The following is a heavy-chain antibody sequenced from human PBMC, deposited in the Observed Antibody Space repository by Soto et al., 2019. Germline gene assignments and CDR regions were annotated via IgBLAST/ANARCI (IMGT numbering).Heavy chain of an antibody. CDR3: AKNRGRVTTSWHFDY. CDR2: VYYSGNT. V-gene: IGHV4-59*01. J-gene: IGHJ4*02. CDR1: GGSLSSYY. Sequence: PSETLSLTCTVSGGSLSSYYWTWIRQPPGKGLEWIGYVYYSGNTNYNPSLKSRVTISVDTSKNQFSLRLGSVTAADTAVYYCAKNRGRVTTSWHFDYWGQGTLVIVSS. D-gene: IGHD4-17*01.